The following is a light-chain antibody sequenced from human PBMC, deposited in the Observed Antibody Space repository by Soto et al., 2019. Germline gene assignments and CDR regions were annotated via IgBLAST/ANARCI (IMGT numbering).Light chain of an antibody. CDR3: IQHNSYPQT. Sequence: DIQMTQYPSTLSASVGDRVTITCWASQGIRNDVGWYQQKPGKAPKRLIYAASSLQSGVPSRFSGSGSGTEFTLTISSLQPEDFATYYCIQHNSYPQTFGQGTKVDI. V-gene: IGKV1-17*01. J-gene: IGKJ1*01. CDR1: QGIRND. CDR2: AAS.